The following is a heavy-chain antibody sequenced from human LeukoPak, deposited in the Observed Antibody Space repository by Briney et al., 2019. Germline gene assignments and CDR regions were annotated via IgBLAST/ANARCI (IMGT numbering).Heavy chain of an antibody. CDR1: GFTFSSYA. D-gene: IGHD2-2*01. CDR3: ARDHGYCSSTSCLGDFDY. V-gene: IGHV3-30*04. CDR2: ISYDGSNK. J-gene: IGHJ4*02. Sequence: PGRSLRLSCAASGFTFSSYAMHWVRQAPGKGLEWVAVISYDGSNKYYADSVKGRFTISRDNAKNSLYLQMNNLRAEDTAVYYCARDHGYCSSTSCLGDFDYWGQGTLVTVSS.